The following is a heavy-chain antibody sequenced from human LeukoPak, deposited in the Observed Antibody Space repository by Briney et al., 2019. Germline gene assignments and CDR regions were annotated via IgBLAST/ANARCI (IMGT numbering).Heavy chain of an antibody. D-gene: IGHD6-19*01. CDR1: GYTFTRYV. Sequence: GASVKVSCKASGYTFTRYVISWVRQAPGHGLEWMGWISAYNGNTNYAQKLQGRVTMTTDTSTSTAYMELRSLRSDDTAVYYCARDRPSEAVAGTTDYWGQGTLVTVSS. J-gene: IGHJ4*02. CDR2: ISAYNGNT. V-gene: IGHV1-18*04. CDR3: ARDRPSEAVAGTTDY.